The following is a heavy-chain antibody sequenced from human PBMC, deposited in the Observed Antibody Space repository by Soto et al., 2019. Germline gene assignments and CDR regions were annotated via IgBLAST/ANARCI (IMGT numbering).Heavy chain of an antibody. J-gene: IGHJ3*02. Sequence: ASVKVSCKASGYTFTSYGISWVRQAPGQGLEWMGWISAYNGNTNYAQKLQGRVTMTTDTSTSTAYMELRSLRSDDTAVYYCARDLGPGGAVADAFDIWGQGTMVTVSS. CDR1: GYTFTSYG. CDR3: ARDLGPGGAVADAFDI. V-gene: IGHV1-18*01. D-gene: IGHD6-19*01. CDR2: ISAYNGNT.